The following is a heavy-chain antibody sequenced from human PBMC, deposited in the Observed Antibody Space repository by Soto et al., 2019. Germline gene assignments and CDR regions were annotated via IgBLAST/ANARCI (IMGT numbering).Heavy chain of an antibody. CDR2: INHSGST. CDR3: ARGLPRSYYDDSSGYYKH. CDR1: GGSFSGYY. J-gene: IGHJ4*02. D-gene: IGHD3-22*01. V-gene: IGHV4-34*01. Sequence: QVQLQQWGAGLLKPSETLSLTCAVYGGSFSGYYWSWIRQPPGKGLEWIGEINHSGSTNYNPSLKSRVTLSVDKSRNQFSLKLSSVTAADTAVYYCARGLPRSYYDDSSGYYKHWGQGTLVTVSS.